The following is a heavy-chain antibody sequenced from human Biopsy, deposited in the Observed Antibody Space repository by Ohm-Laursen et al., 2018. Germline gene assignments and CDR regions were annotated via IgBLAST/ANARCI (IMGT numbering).Heavy chain of an antibody. D-gene: IGHD1-26*01. CDR2: IIAIFGTP. Sequence: SVKVSCKVSGGIFNSYGISWVRQAPGQGLEWMGGIIAIFGTPNYAQKFQGRVTITADESTNTIYMELSSLTSEEPAVYYCAARSQGDITYYYYGMDVWGQGITVTVSS. CDR3: AARSQGDITYYYYGMDV. J-gene: IGHJ6*02. CDR1: GGIFNSYG. V-gene: IGHV1-69*13.